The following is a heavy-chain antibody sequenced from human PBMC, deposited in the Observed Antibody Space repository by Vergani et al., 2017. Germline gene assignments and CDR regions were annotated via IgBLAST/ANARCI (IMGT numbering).Heavy chain of an antibody. Sequence: QVQLVQSGAEVKKPGSSVKVSCKASGGTFSSYAISWVRQAPGQGLEWMGGIIPIFGTANYAQKFQGRVTITADESTRTAYMELSSLRSEDTAVYYCARGLDIVVVPAAIPYYYMDVWGKGTTVTVSS. V-gene: IGHV1-69*01. CDR3: ARGLDIVVVPAAIPYYYMDV. CDR1: GGTFSSYA. CDR2: IIPIFGTA. J-gene: IGHJ6*03. D-gene: IGHD2-2*03.